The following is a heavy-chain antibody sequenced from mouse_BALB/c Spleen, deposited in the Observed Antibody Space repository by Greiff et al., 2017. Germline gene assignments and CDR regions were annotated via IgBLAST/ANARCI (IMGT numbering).Heavy chain of an antibody. J-gene: IGHJ3*01. CDR1: GFSLSTSGMG. CDR2: IYWDDDK. Sequence: QVTLKESGPGILQPSQTLSLTCSFSGFSLSTSGMGVSWIRQPSGKGLEWLAHIYWDDDKRYNPSLKSRLTISKDTSRNQVFLKITSVDTADTATYYCAREGDYYGSSSWFAYWGQGTLVTVSA. V-gene: IGHV8-12*01. D-gene: IGHD1-1*01. CDR3: AREGDYYGSSSWFAY.